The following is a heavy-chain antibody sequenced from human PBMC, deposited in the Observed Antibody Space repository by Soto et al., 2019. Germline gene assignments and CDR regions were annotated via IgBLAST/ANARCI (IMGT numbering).Heavy chain of an antibody. CDR3: ARVSYDILTGYYPPSFDY. D-gene: IGHD3-9*01. Sequence: PSETLSLTCTVSGGSISSGGYYWSWIRQHPGKGLEWIGYIYYSGSTYYNPSLKSRVTISVDTSKNQFSLKLSSVTAADTAVYYCARVSYDILTGYYPPSFDYWGQGTLVTVSS. V-gene: IGHV4-31*03. J-gene: IGHJ4*02. CDR2: IYYSGST. CDR1: GGSISSGGYY.